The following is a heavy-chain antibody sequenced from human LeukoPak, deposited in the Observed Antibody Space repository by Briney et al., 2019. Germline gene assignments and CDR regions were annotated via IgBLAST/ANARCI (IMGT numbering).Heavy chain of an antibody. V-gene: IGHV4-34*01. J-gene: IGHJ4*02. CDR3: ARGLFKSLSIAARYFDY. CDR2: INHSGST. CDR1: GGSFSGYY. D-gene: IGHD6-6*01. Sequence: SETLSLTCAVYGGSFSGYYWSWIRQPPGKGLEWIGEINHSGSTNYNPSLKSRVTISVDTSKNQFSLKLSSVTAADTAVYYCARGLFKSLSIAARYFDYWGQGTLVTVSS.